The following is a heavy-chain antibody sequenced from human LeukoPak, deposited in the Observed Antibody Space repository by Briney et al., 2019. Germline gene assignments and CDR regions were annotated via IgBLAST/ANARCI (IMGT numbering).Heavy chain of an antibody. V-gene: IGHV3-9*01. Sequence: GGSLRLSCVASGFTFNRYAMSWVRQAPGRGLEWLSVVSWDSGDKVYADSARGRFTISRDNAKNSLYLQRNSLRPEDTALYYCRKALTMVRGVSLWGQGTLVTVSS. CDR1: GFTFNRYA. J-gene: IGHJ4*02. D-gene: IGHD3-10*01. CDR3: RKALTMVRGVSL. CDR2: VSWDSGDK.